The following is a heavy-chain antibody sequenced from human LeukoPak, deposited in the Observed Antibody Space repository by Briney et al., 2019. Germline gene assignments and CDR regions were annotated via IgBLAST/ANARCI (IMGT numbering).Heavy chain of an antibody. CDR3: AHSRDAYNCFDY. Sequence: PGGSLRLSCAASGFTFSSYGMHWVRQAPGKGLEWVAFIRYDGSNKYYADSVKGRFTISRDNAKNSLYLQMNSLRAEDTAIYYCAHSRDAYNCFDYWGQGTLVTVSS. J-gene: IGHJ4*02. D-gene: IGHD5-24*01. CDR1: GFTFSSYG. V-gene: IGHV3-30*02. CDR2: IRYDGSNK.